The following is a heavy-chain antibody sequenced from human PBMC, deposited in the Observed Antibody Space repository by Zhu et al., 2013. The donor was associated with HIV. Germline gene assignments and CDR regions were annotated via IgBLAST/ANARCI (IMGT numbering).Heavy chain of an antibody. CDR2: IIPIFGIT. CDR3: ARVSTTVRSFDI. CDR1: GGTFSNSG. Sequence: QVQLVQSGAEVKKPGSSVKVSCKASGGTFSNSGISWLRQAPGQGLEWMAEIIPIFGITKYTQKFQGRVTITAAKSTSTAYMELRGLRSEDTAVYYCARVSTTVRSFDIWGQGTMVTVSS. V-gene: IGHV1-69*17. D-gene: IGHD4-17*01. J-gene: IGHJ3*02.